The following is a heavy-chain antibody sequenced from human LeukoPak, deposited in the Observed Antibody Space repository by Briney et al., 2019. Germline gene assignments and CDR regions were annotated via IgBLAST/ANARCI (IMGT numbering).Heavy chain of an antibody. J-gene: IGHJ3*02. D-gene: IGHD2-21*02. CDR2: IYYSGST. Sequence: SETLSLTCTVPGGAISSYYWSWIRQPPGKGLEWIGYIYYSGSTNYNPSLKSRVTISVDTSKNQFSLKLSSVTAADTAVYFCARACGGDCFGAFDIWGQGTMVTVSS. CDR1: GGAISSYY. CDR3: ARACGGDCFGAFDI. V-gene: IGHV4-59*01.